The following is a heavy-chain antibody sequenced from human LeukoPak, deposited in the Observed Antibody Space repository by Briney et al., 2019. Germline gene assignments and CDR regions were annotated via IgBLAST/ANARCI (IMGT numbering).Heavy chain of an antibody. D-gene: IGHD4-17*01. J-gene: IGHJ2*01. V-gene: IGHV4-59*08. Sequence: SETLSLTCTVSGGSISSYYWSWIRQPPVKGLEWIGYIYYSGSTNYNPSLKSRVTISVDTSKNQFSLKLSSVTAADTAVYYCSRRVHGDHGWYLDLWGRGTLVTVSS. CDR1: GGSISSYY. CDR3: SRRVHGDHGWYLDL. CDR2: IYYSGST.